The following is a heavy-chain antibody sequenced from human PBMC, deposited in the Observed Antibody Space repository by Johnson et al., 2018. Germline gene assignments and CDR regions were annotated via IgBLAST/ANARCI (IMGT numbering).Heavy chain of an antibody. CDR3: ARDRSAGYYYGMDV. Sequence: QVQLVESGGGVVQPGRSXKLSCAGSGLTFSSYGMHWVRQAPGKGLEWVAVIWYDGGNKYYADSVKGRFAISRDNSKNTLYLQMNSLRAEDTALYYCARDRSAGYYYGMDVWGQGTTVTVSS. D-gene: IGHD1-26*01. CDR2: IWYDGGNK. CDR1: GLTFSSYG. V-gene: IGHV3-33*01. J-gene: IGHJ6*02.